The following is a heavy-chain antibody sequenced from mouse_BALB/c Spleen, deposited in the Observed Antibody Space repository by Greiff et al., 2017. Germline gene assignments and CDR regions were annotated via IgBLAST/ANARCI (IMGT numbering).Heavy chain of an antibody. CDR2: ISSGGSYT. CDR3: AREGYGNLWFAY. J-gene: IGHJ3*01. D-gene: IGHD2-10*02. V-gene: IGHV5-9-4*01. CDR1: GFTFSSYA. Sequence: EVQGVESGGGLVKPGGSLKLSCAASGFTFSSYAMSWVRQSPEKRLEWVAEISSGGSYTYYPDTVTGRFTISRDNAKNTLYLEMSSLRSEDTAMYYCAREGYGNLWFAYWGQGTLVTVSA.